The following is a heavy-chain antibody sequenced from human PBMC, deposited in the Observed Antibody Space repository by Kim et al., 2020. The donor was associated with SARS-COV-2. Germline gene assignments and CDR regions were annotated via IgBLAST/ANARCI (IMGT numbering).Heavy chain of an antibody. V-gene: IGHV7-4-1*02. J-gene: IGHJ4*02. CDR3: ARVVWGGYRYIDF. CDR1: GYTFTNHA. Sequence: ASVKVSCKASGYTFTNHAINWVRQAPGRGLEWMGWINTDTGSPTYAPDFTGRFVFSLDTSVSTAYLLIRSLEAEDTALYYCARVVWGGYRYIDFWGQGTL. D-gene: IGHD3-16*02. CDR2: INTDTGSP.